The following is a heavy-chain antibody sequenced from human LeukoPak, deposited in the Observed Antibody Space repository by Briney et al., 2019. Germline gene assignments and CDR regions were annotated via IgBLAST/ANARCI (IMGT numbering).Heavy chain of an antibody. CDR1: GGSISSGGYY. D-gene: IGHD1-7*01. V-gene: IGHV4-30-2*01. Sequence: PSETLSLTCTVSGGSISSGGYYWSWIRQPPGKGLEWIGYIYHSGSTYYNPSLKSRVTISVDRSKNQFSLKLSSVTAADTAVYYCARARGTGTADYWGLGTLVTVSS. CDR2: IYHSGST. CDR3: ARARGTGTADY. J-gene: IGHJ4*02.